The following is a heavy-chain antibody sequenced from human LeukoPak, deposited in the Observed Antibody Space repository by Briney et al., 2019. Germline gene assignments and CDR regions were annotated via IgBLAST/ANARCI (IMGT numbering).Heavy chain of an antibody. CDR3: ARFGLGKHIEVAGIPFDI. Sequence: ASVKVSCKASGYTFTGYNIHWVRQAPGQGLEWMGWINPNSGGTNYAQKLQGRVTMTTDTSTSTAYMELRSLRSDDTAVYYCARFGLGKHIEVAGIPFDIWGQGTMVTVSS. CDR1: GYTFTGYN. CDR2: INPNSGGT. J-gene: IGHJ3*02. V-gene: IGHV1-2*02. D-gene: IGHD6-19*01.